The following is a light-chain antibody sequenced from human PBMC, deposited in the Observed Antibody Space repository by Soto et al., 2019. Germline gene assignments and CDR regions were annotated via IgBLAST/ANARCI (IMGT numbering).Light chain of an antibody. CDR1: QSVSSTY. CDR2: GAS. J-gene: IGKJ5*01. Sequence: EIVLTQSPGTLSLSPGERATLSCRARQSVSSTYLAWHQQKPGQAPRILIYGASNRATGIPDRFSGSGSGTDFTLTISRLEPEDFAVYYCQQYGSSPITFGQGTRLEIK. CDR3: QQYGSSPIT. V-gene: IGKV3-20*01.